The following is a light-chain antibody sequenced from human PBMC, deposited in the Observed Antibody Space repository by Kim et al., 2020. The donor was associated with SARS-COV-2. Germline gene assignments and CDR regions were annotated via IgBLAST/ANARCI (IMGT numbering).Light chain of an antibody. J-gene: IGLJ3*02. V-gene: IGLV3-21*04. CDR2: YDS. Sequence: SYELTQPPSVSVVPGKTARITCGGNNIGSKSVHWYQQKPGQAPVLVIYYDSDRPSGIPERFSGSNSGNTATLTISRVEAGAEADYYCQVWDSSSDHPVFG. CDR1: NIGSKS. CDR3: QVWDSSSDHPV.